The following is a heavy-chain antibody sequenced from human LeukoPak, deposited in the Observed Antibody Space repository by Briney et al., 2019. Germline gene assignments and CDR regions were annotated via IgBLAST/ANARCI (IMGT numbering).Heavy chain of an antibody. V-gene: IGHV3-30*04. Sequence: GGSLRLSCAASGFSFSSYAMHRVRQAPGKGLEWVAVISYDGNTQSYANSVKGRFTISRDNSKNPLYLQLNSLRAEDTAVYYCSRVISGGEAFDIWGQGTMVTVSS. CDR3: SRVISGGEAFDI. J-gene: IGHJ3*02. CDR1: GFSFSSYA. D-gene: IGHD6-25*01. CDR2: ISYDGNTQ.